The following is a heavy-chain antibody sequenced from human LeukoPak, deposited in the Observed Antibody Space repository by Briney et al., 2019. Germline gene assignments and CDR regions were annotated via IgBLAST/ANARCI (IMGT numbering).Heavy chain of an antibody. CDR1: GSCFSCYL. Sequence: GASLKSCCAGGGSCFSCYLIGGVRPLPRKGLGWMGIIYTGDSDTRYSPFYHGQVTISADKSISTAYMQWSSLKASDTAMYYCARQEHDSSGYYSKGYYFDYWGQGTLVTVSS. V-gene: IGHV5-51*01. CDR3: ARQEHDSSGYYSKGYYFDY. CDR2: IYTGDSDT. D-gene: IGHD3-22*01. J-gene: IGHJ4*02.